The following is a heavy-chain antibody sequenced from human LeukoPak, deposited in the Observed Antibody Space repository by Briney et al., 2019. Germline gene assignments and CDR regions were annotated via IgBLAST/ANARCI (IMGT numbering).Heavy chain of an antibody. D-gene: IGHD1-7*01. CDR1: GGSFSGYY. CDR2: INHSGST. Sequence: PSETLSLTCAVYGGSFSGYYWSWIRQPPGKGLEWIGEINHSGSTNYNPSLKSRVNISVDTSKNQFSLKLSSVTAADTAVYYCARLPTGTTRFLVDYWGQGTLVTVSS. V-gene: IGHV4-34*01. CDR3: ARLPTGTTRFLVDY. J-gene: IGHJ4*02.